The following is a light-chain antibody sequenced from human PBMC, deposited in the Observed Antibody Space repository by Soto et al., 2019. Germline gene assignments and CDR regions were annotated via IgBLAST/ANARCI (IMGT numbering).Light chain of an antibody. CDR2: GAS. Sequence: EIVLTQSPATLSLSPGERATLSCRASQSVSSYLAWYQQKPGQAPRLLIYGASSRATGIPDRFSGSGSGTDFTLTISRLEPEDSAVYFCQQCDTSPWTFGQGTKVDI. CDR1: QSVSSY. V-gene: IGKV3-20*01. J-gene: IGKJ1*01. CDR3: QQCDTSPWT.